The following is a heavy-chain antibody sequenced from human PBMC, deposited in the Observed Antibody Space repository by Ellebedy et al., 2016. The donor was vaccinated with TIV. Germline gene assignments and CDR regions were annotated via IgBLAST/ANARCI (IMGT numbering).Heavy chain of an antibody. D-gene: IGHD3/OR15-3a*01. CDR3: GRGLDRHDLSPTHYYYFDF. J-gene: IGHJ2*01. Sequence: GESLKISCMASGYSFSYYWVGWVRQMPGKGLEWMGIIYPGDSATRYSPSFQGQVTISVDKSLSTAYLQWSSLKASETAMYYCGRGLDRHDLSPTHYYYFDFWGRGTLVTVSS. CDR2: IYPGDSAT. V-gene: IGHV5-51*01. CDR1: GYSFSYYW.